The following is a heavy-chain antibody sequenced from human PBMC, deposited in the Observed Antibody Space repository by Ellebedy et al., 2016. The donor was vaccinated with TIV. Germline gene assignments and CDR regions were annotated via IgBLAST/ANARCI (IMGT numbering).Heavy chain of an antibody. D-gene: IGHD6-13*01. CDR3: ARGSSSRGYFDS. CDR1: GFTFSYYS. CDR2: ISHDGSNK. V-gene: IGHV3-30-3*01. J-gene: IGHJ4*02. Sequence: GESLKISCAASGFTFSYYSMHWVRQAPGKGLEWVAVISHDGSNKYHAESVKGRFTISRDDFKNTLYLQMNTLRTEDTALYFCARGSSSRGYFDSWGQGTLVTVSS.